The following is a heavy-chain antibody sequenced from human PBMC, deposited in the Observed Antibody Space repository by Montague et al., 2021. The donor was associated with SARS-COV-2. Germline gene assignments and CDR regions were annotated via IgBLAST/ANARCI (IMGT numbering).Heavy chain of an antibody. CDR1: GGSIGTYY. V-gene: IGHV4-59*01. CDR3: ARDNYGDWCYYGLDV. J-gene: IGHJ6*02. Sequence: SETLSLTCTVSGGSIGTYYWNWIRQSPGKGLEWLGYIYYTGSTKYSPSLKSRVTISMDTSRDQLSLRLKSVTAADTAVYYCARDNYGDWCYYGLDVWGQGTTVIVSS. CDR2: IYYTGST. D-gene: IGHD4-17*01.